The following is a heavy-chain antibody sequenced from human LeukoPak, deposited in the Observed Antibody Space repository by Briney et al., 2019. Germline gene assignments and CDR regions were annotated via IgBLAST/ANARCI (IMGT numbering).Heavy chain of an antibody. V-gene: IGHV3-21*01. CDR1: GFTFSSYW. D-gene: IGHD2-15*01. CDR3: ARDKFCSGGSCRPHFDY. CDR2: ISSSSSYI. J-gene: IGHJ4*02. Sequence: GGSLRLSCAASGFTFSSYWMSWVRQAPGKGLEWVSSISSSSSYIYYADSVKGRFTISRDNAKNSLYLQMNSLRAEDTAVYYCARDKFCSGGSCRPHFDYWGQGTLVTVSS.